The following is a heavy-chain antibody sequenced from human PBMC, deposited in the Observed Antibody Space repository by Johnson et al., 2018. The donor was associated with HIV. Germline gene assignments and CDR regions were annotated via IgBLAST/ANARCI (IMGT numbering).Heavy chain of an antibody. V-gene: IGHV3-33*01. Sequence: QMLLVESGGGVVQPGRSLRLSCAASGFTFSRYGMHWVRQAPGQGLEWVAVIWYAGSNKYYADSVQGRFTISRDNSKNTLYLQMNSLRAEDTAVYYCARRSWAFDAFDIWGQGTMVTVSS. CDR1: GFTFSRYG. CDR3: ARRSWAFDAFDI. CDR2: IWYAGSNK. D-gene: IGHD1-26*01. J-gene: IGHJ3*02.